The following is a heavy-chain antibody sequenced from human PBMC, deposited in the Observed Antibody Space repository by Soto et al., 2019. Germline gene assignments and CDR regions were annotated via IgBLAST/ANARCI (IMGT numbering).Heavy chain of an antibody. CDR3: ARTAAAGTLNADY. D-gene: IGHD6-13*01. CDR1: GFTFSSYG. Sequence: QVQLVESGGGVVQPGRSLRLSCAASGFTFSSYGMHWVRQAPGKGLEWVAVIWYDGSNKYYADSVKGRFTISRDNSKNTLYLQMNSLRAEDTAVYYCARTAAAGTLNADYWGQGTLVTVSS. J-gene: IGHJ4*02. CDR2: IWYDGSNK. V-gene: IGHV3-33*01.